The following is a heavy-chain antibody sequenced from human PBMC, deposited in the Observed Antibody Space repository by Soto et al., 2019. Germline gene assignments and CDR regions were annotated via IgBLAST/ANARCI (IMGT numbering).Heavy chain of an antibody. CDR1: GYTFTSYD. Sequence: ASVKVSCKASGYTFTSYDINCVRQATGQGLEWMGWMNPNSGNTGYAQKFQGRVTMTRNTSISTAYMELSSLRSEDTAVYCCARGGYCSDGSCVTGRRPYWFDPWGQGTLVNVS. J-gene: IGHJ5*02. V-gene: IGHV1-8*01. CDR2: MNPNSGNT. CDR3: ARGGYCSDGSCVTGRRPYWFDP. D-gene: IGHD2-15*01.